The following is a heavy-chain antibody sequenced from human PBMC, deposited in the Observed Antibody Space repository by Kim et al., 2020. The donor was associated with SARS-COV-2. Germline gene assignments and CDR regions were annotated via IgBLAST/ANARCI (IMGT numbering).Heavy chain of an antibody. V-gene: IGHV3-30*09. CDR1: GFTFSSYA. D-gene: IGHD1-26*01. Sequence: GGSLRLSCAGSGFTFSSYAMHWVRQAPGKGLEWVAVISYDGSNKYYADSLKGRFAISRDNSKNTLYLQMNSLRAEDTAVYFCARPYSGSYYSWFDPWGQGTLVTVSS. CDR2: ISYDGSNK. J-gene: IGHJ5*02. CDR3: ARPYSGSYYSWFDP.